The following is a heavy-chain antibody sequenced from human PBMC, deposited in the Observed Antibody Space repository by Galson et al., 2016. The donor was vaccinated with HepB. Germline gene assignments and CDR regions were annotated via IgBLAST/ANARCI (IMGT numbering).Heavy chain of an antibody. CDR3: ARGGRGGGFDS. CDR1: GGTFSTFA. V-gene: IGHV1-69*06. Sequence: SVKVSCKASGGTFSTFAISWVRQAPGQGLEYMGGIIPVFGTTNYAQRFQGRVTITADKSASTAYMELSSLRSDDTAIYYCARGGRGGGFDSWGQGTLVTVS. J-gene: IGHJ4*02. D-gene: IGHD1-26*01. CDR2: IIPVFGTT.